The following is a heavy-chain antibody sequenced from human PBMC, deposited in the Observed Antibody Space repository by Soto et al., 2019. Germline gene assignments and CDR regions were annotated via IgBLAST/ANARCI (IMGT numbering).Heavy chain of an antibody. CDR2: ISLYSDGT. Sequence: ASVKVSCKTSGYTFSNYGITWVRQAPGQPLEWLGWISLYSDGTNYAQKFQGRVTMTTDTSTSTAYMELRGLRSDDTAVYYCARDRYYYGSGSYYISWFDPWGQGTLVTVSS. J-gene: IGHJ5*02. D-gene: IGHD3-10*01. V-gene: IGHV1-18*01. CDR3: ARDRYYYGSGSYYISWFDP. CDR1: GYTFSNYG.